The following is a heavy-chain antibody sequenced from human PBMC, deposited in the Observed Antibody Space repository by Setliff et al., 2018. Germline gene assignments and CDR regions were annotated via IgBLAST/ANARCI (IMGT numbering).Heavy chain of an antibody. J-gene: IGHJ5*01. D-gene: IGHD3-9*01. Sequence: GGSLRLSCAASGFTFNNAWMTWVRQAPGKGLEWVGRIKSTTEDASTDLAAAVKGRFTMSRDDSKNTVYLQMSSLKSEDTAVYYCATGPRDNRNFLNWLGSWGQGTLVTVSS. CDR2: IKSTTEDAST. V-gene: IGHV3-15*01. CDR1: GFTFNNAW. CDR3: ATGPRDNRNFLNWLGS.